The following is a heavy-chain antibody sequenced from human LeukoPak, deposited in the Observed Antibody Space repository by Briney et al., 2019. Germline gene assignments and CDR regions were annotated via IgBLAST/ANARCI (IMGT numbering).Heavy chain of an antibody. V-gene: IGHV4-4*07. CDR2: IYTSGST. Sequence: SETLSLTCTVSGGSISSYYWSWIRQPAGKGLEWIGRIYTSGSTDYNPSLKSRVTISGDTSKNQFSLRLSSVTAADTAVYYCARASYSYDINGWVPFDYWGQGTLVTVSS. D-gene: IGHD3-22*01. J-gene: IGHJ4*02. CDR3: ARASYSYDINGWVPFDY. CDR1: GGSISSYY.